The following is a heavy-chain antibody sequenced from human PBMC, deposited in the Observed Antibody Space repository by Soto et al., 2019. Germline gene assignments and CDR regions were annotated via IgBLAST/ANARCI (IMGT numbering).Heavy chain of an antibody. D-gene: IGHD5-18*01. Sequence: QVQLVQTGAEVKKPESSVKVSCKASGGTFSSYTISWVRQAPGQGLEWMGRIIPILGIANYAQKFQGRVTITADKSTSTAYMVLSSLRSEDTAVYYCARGYSYGYFFDYWGQGTLVTVSS. CDR1: GGTFSSYT. CDR3: ARGYSYGYFFDY. CDR2: IIPILGIA. V-gene: IGHV1-69*02. J-gene: IGHJ4*02.